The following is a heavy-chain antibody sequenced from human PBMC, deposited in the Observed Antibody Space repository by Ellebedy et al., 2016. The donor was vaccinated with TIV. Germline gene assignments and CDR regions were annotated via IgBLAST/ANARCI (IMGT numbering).Heavy chain of an antibody. D-gene: IGHD6-19*01. Sequence: MPSETLSLTCAVYAGSFSGYYWSCIPQPPGKWPEWVGEINHSGSTNYNPSLKSRVTISVDTSKNQFSLKLSSVTAADTPVYYCARGRGGHNSGWKYGMDVWGQGTTVTVSS. CDR3: ARGRGGHNSGWKYGMDV. CDR1: AGSFSGYY. J-gene: IGHJ6*02. V-gene: IGHV4-34*01. CDR2: INHSGST.